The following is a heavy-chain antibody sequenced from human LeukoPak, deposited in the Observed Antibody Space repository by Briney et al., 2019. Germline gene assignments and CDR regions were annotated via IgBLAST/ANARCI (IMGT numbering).Heavy chain of an antibody. CDR3: AKGKEYQLPNYYYYYGMDV. CDR1: GFTFSSYG. V-gene: IGHV3-30*18. D-gene: IGHD2-2*01. CDR2: ISYDGSNK. Sequence: PGGSLRLSCAASGFTFSSYGMHWVRQAPGKGLEWVAVISYDGSNKYYADSVKGRFTISRDNSKNTLYLQMNSPRAEDTAVYYCAKGKEYQLPNYYYYYGMDVWGQGTTVTVSS. J-gene: IGHJ6*02.